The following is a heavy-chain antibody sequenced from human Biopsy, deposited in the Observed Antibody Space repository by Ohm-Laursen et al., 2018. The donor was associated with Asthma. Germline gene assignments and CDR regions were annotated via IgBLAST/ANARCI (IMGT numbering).Heavy chain of an antibody. V-gene: IGHV3-30-3*02. Sequence: RSLRLSCAASGFTFRSYAMHWVRQAPGKGLEWVAVGGSYYDGGLKYYAASVKGRFTVSRDNSKNTLYLQMNSLRADDAAVYYCAKSYSSSWSFPWFFNLWGRGTLVTLSS. CDR1: GFTFRSYA. D-gene: IGHD6-13*01. CDR2: GGSYYDGGLK. J-gene: IGHJ2*01. CDR3: AKSYSSSWSFPWFFNL.